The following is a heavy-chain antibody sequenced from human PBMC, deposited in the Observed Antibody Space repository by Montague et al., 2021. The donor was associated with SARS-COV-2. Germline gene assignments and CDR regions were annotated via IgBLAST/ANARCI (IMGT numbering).Heavy chain of an antibody. CDR2: IFGGGST. D-gene: IGHD1-26*01. J-gene: IGHJ6*02. CDR3: AKGGTSYFYGMDV. V-gene: IGHV3-66*01. CDR1: GFTVSRNY. Sequence: SLRLSCAASGFTVSRNYMGWVRQAPGKGLEWVSVIFGGGSTNYADSVKGRFTISRDISQNTLYLQMNSLRAEDMAVYYCAKGGTSYFYGMDVWGQGTTVAVPS.